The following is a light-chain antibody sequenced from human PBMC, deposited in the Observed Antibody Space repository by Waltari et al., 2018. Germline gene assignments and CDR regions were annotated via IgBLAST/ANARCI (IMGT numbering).Light chain of an antibody. CDR3: VQNIAFPFT. Sequence: DIVVTQTPLSLPITPGEPASIHCRSSQSLLHSNGNTYLHWYLQKSGQSPQLLIYGGSNRASGVPDRFSGSGSGTDFTLKISKVEAEDVGIYYCVQNIAFPFTFGPGTKLDIK. CDR2: GGS. CDR1: QSLLHSNGNTY. V-gene: IGKV2-40*01. J-gene: IGKJ3*01.